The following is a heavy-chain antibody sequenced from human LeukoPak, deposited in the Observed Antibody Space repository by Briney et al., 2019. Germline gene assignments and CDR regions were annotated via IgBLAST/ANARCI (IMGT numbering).Heavy chain of an antibody. D-gene: IGHD6-19*01. J-gene: IGHJ4*02. CDR3: ARGLDSSGWWYYSDY. CDR1: GGSFSGYY. V-gene: IGHV4-34*01. CDR2: INHSGST. Sequence: PSETLSLTCAVYGGSFSGYYWSWIRQPPGKGLEWIGEINHSGSTNYNPSLKSRVTISVDTSKNQFSLKLSSVTAADTAVYYCARGLDSSGWWYYSDYWGQGTLVTVSS.